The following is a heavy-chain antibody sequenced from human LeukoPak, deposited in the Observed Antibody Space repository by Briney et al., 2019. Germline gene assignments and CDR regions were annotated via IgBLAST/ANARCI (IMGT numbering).Heavy chain of an antibody. Sequence: PSETLSLTCAVYGGSFSGYYWSWIRQPPGKGLEWIGEINHSGSTNYNPSLKSRVTISVDTSKNQFSLKLSSVTAADTAVYYCARDRGFDYWGQGTLVTVSS. D-gene: IGHD3-16*01. CDR1: GGSFSGYY. CDR2: INHSGST. CDR3: ARDRGFDY. J-gene: IGHJ4*02. V-gene: IGHV4-34*01.